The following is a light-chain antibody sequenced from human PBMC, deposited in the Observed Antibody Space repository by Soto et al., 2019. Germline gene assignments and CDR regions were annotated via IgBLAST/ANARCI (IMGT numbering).Light chain of an antibody. V-gene: IGKV3-15*01. Sequence: VRTPSPATLSVSPVERAALSCRASQSVSTNLAWYQQKPGQPPRLLIYFASTGATGIPARFSGSGSGTEFTLTISSLKSEDCAVYYCQQYYTWPITFGGGTKVDIK. CDR2: FAS. J-gene: IGKJ4*01. CDR1: QSVSTN. CDR3: QQYYTWPIT.